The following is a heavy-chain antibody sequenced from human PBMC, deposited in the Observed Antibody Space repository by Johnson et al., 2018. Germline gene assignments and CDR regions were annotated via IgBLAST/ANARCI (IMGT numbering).Heavy chain of an antibody. Sequence: LVQSGGVVVQPGGSLRLSCAASGFTFDDYTMHWVRQAPGKGLEWVSLISWDGGSTYYADSVKGRFTISRDNSKNSLYLQMNSLRTEDTALYYCANGDSSFGAFDIWGQGTMVTVSS. CDR2: ISWDGGST. V-gene: IGHV3-43*01. CDR1: GFTFDDYT. CDR3: ANGDSSFGAFDI. J-gene: IGHJ3*02. D-gene: IGHD3-22*01.